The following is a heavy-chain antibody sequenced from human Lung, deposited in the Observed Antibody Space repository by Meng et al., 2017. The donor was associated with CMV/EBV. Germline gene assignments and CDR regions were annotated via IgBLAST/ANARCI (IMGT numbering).Heavy chain of an antibody. CDR1: GGSISTHY. Sequence: SETLSLXCIVSGGSISTHYWSWIRQPPGKGLEWIGYVFYNGNANYNPSLTNRVTISVDTSKNQFTLKLNSVTAADTAVYYCARTRAACDGFDPWGQGTLVTVSS. CDR2: VFYNGNA. V-gene: IGHV4-59*11. D-gene: IGHD6-13*01. J-gene: IGHJ5*02. CDR3: ARTRAACDGFDP.